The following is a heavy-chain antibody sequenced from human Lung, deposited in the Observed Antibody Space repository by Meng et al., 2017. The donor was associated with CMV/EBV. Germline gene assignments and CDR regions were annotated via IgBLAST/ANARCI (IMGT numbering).Heavy chain of an antibody. CDR2: ISSTSNYI. Sequence: GGSXRLXXAASGFTFSSYSLNWVRQAPGKGLEWASSISSTSNYIYYADSVEGRFSISRDNAKNSVHLQMNSLRADDSAVYYCERDEPPKGSGGPTRYFQHWXQGTXVPVAS. CDR1: GFTFSSYS. V-gene: IGHV3-21*01. J-gene: IGHJ1*01. D-gene: IGHD1-14*01. CDR3: ERDEPPKGSGGPTRYFQH.